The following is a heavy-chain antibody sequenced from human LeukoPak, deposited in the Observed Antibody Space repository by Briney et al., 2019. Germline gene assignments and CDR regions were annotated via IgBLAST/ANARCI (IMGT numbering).Heavy chain of an antibody. D-gene: IGHD3-10*01. Sequence: GGSLRLSCAASGFIFTKYWMHWVRQAPGKGLVWVSHVNSDGSATSYADSVKGRFTISRDNAKNTVYLQMNSLRAEDTAVYYCARESWYYGSGIPGYFDYWGQGTLVTVSS. J-gene: IGHJ4*02. CDR1: GFIFTKYW. CDR2: VNSDGSAT. CDR3: ARESWYYGSGIPGYFDY. V-gene: IGHV3-74*01.